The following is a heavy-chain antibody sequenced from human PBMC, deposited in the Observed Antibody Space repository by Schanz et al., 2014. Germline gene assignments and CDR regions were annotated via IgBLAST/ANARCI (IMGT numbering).Heavy chain of an antibody. D-gene: IGHD6-13*01. V-gene: IGHV3-48*01. CDR3: AREQIMAAAGLVDY. CDR2: IDGKSTTV. Sequence: EVQLLESGGGLVQPGESLRLSCSASGFSFSSYSMNWVRQAPGKGLEWLSYIDGKSTTVYYADSVKGRFTVSRDNARNSLYLQMNSLRAEDTAVYYCAREQIMAAAGLVDYWGHGTLVTVSS. CDR1: GFSFSSYS. J-gene: IGHJ4*01.